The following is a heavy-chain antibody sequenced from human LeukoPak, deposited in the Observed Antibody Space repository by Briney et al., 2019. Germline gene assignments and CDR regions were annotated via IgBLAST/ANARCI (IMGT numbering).Heavy chain of an antibody. CDR2: INPSNGAT. V-gene: IGHV3-23*01. D-gene: IGHD2-15*01. CDR1: GFTFSNYA. Sequence: PGGSLRLSCAASGFTFSNYAMTWVRQARGKGLEWVSSINPSNGATYDADSVKGRFTISRDNSKNTLYLQMNSLRAEDTALYYCGRQLGYCSVGSCYFDSWGQGTLVTVSS. J-gene: IGHJ4*02. CDR3: GRQLGYCSVGSCYFDS.